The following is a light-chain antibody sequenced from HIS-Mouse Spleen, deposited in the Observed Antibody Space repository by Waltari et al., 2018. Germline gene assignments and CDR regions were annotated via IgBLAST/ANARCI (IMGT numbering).Light chain of an antibody. CDR3: AAWDDSLNGPV. J-gene: IGLJ3*02. CDR1: SSNIGSNT. CDR2: SNI. V-gene: IGLV1-44*01. Sequence: QSVLTQPPSASGTPGQRVTISCSGSSSNIGSNTVNWYQQLPGTAPKLLIYSNIQRPSGVPDRFSGSKSGTSASLAISGLQSEDEADYYWAAWDDSLNGPVFGGGTKLTVL.